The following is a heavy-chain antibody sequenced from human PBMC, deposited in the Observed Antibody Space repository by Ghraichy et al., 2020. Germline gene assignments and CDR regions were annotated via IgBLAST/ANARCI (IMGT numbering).Heavy chain of an antibody. J-gene: IGHJ6*02. D-gene: IGHD3-16*01. V-gene: IGHV1-2*02. Sequence: ASVKVSCKASGYTFTGYYMHWVRQPPGQGLEWMGWINPNSGGTNYAQKFQGRVTMTRDTSSSTAYMELSRLRSDDTAVYYCARNVGGVTTGYYYYYGMDVWGQGTTVTVSS. CDR2: INPNSGGT. CDR1: GYTFTGYY. CDR3: ARNVGGVTTGYYYYYGMDV.